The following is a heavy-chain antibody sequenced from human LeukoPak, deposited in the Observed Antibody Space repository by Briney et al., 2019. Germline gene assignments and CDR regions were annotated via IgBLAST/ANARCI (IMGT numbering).Heavy chain of an antibody. J-gene: IGHJ4*02. D-gene: IGHD1-26*01. CDR2: IYYSGST. CDR3: ARHGGGKRSFDY. Sequence: SETLSHTCTVSGGSISSYYWSWIRQPPGKGLEWIGYIYYSGSTNYNPSLKSRVTISVDTSKNQFSLKLSSVTAADTAVYYCARHGGGKRSFDYWGQGTLVTVSS. V-gene: IGHV4-59*08. CDR1: GGSISSYY.